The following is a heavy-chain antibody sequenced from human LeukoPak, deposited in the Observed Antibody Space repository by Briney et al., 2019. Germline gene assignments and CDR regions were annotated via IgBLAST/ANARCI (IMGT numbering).Heavy chain of an antibody. CDR3: ARGGDGYNWSFDY. J-gene: IGHJ4*02. CDR2: ISYDGSNK. D-gene: IGHD5-24*01. V-gene: IGHV3-30-3*01. Sequence: GGSLRLSCAASGFIFSSYAMHWVRQAPGKGLEWVAVISYDGSNKYYADSVKGRFTISRDNSKNTLYLQMNSLRAEDTAVYYCARGGDGYNWSFDYWGQGTLVTVSS. CDR1: GFIFSSYA.